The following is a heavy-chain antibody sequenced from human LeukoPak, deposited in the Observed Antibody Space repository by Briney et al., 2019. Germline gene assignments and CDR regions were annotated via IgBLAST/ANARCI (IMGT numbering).Heavy chain of an antibody. Sequence: ASVKVSCKASGYTFTGYYMHWVRQAPGQGLEWMGWINPNSGGTNYAQKFQGRVTMTRDTSIGTAYMELSRLRSDDTAVYYCARDGSSSWSLDYWGQGTLVTVSS. CDR1: GYTFTGYY. D-gene: IGHD6-13*01. CDR3: ARDGSSSWSLDY. V-gene: IGHV1-2*02. CDR2: INPNSGGT. J-gene: IGHJ4*02.